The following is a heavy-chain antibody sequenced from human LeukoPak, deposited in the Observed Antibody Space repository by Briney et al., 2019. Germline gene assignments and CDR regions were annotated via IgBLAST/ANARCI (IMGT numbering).Heavy chain of an antibody. Sequence: GRSLRLSCAASGFAFSSYAMHWVRQAPGKGLEWVAVISYDGSNKYYADSVKGRFTISRDNSKNTLYLQMNSLRAEDTAVYYCARANCSSTSCYIPADYWGQGTLVTVSS. D-gene: IGHD2-2*02. CDR3: ARANCSSTSCYIPADY. V-gene: IGHV3-30-3*01. CDR2: ISYDGSNK. J-gene: IGHJ4*02. CDR1: GFAFSSYA.